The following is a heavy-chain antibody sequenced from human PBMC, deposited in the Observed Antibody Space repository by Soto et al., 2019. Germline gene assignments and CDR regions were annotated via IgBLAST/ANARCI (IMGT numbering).Heavy chain of an antibody. CDR1: GFSLTASEVA. J-gene: IGHJ4*02. CDR3: AHLAPGGSYLYYFDS. CDR2: IYWDDDK. D-gene: IGHD1-26*01. Sequence: SGPTLVNPTQTLTLTCTFSGFSLTASEVAVAWIRQPPGQALEWLGLIYWDDDKRYHPSLKSRLTITKDTSKNQVVLTMTNMDPVDTATYYCAHLAPGGSYLYYFDSWGQGTLVTVSS. V-gene: IGHV2-5*02.